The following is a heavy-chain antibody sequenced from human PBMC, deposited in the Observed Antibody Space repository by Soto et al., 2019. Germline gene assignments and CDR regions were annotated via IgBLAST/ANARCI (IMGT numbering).Heavy chain of an antibody. CDR1: GGSISSYY. CDR3: ARDATMVRGGNWFDP. Sequence: SETLSLTCTVSGGSISSYYWSWIRQPPGKGLEWIGYIYYSGSTNYNPSLKSRVTISVDTSKNQFSLKLSSVTAADTAVYYCARDATMVRGGNWFDPWGQGTLVTVSS. CDR2: IYYSGST. J-gene: IGHJ5*02. V-gene: IGHV4-59*01. D-gene: IGHD3-10*01.